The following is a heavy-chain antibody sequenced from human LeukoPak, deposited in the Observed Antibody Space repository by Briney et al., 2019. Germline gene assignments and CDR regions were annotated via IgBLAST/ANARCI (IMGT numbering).Heavy chain of an antibody. CDR1: GFTFSSYA. CDR2: VSYDGSNK. CDR3: AREVGATSHFAFDI. D-gene: IGHD1-26*01. V-gene: IGHV3-30-3*01. Sequence: PGGSLRLSCAASGFTFSSYAMHWVRQAPGKGLEWVAVVSYDGSNKYYADSVKGRFTISRDNSKNTLYLQMNSLRAEDTAVYYCAREVGATSHFAFDIWGQGTMVTVSS. J-gene: IGHJ3*02.